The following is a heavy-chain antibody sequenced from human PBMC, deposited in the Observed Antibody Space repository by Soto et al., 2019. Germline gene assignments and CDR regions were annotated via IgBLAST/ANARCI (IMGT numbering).Heavy chain of an antibody. Sequence: QVQLVESGGGVVQPGRSLRLSCAASGFTFSSYAMHWVRQAPGKGLEWVAVISYDGSNKYYADSVKGRFTISRDNSKNTLYLQMNSLRAEDTAVYYCARVALEMATVQVFDYWGQGTLVTVSS. V-gene: IGHV3-30-3*01. CDR3: ARVALEMATVQVFDY. CDR2: ISYDGSNK. J-gene: IGHJ4*02. D-gene: IGHD5-12*01. CDR1: GFTFSSYA.